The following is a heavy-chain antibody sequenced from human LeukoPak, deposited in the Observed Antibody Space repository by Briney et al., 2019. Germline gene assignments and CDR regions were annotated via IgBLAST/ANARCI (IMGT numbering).Heavy chain of an antibody. Sequence: PGGSLRLSCAASGFTFSSYAMSWVRQAPGKGLEGVSVISGSGGSTYYAVCVKGRFTISRDNSKNTLYLQMNSLRADDTAVYYCAKKGQEWLASRFDHWGQGTMVTVSS. CDR1: GFTFSSYA. D-gene: IGHD6-19*01. CDR2: ISGSGGST. J-gene: IGHJ4*02. CDR3: AKKGQEWLASRFDH. V-gene: IGHV3-23*01.